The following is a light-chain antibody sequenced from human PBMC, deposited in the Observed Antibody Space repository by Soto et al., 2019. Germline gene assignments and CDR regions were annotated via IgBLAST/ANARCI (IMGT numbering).Light chain of an antibody. CDR1: QTIKSTS. V-gene: IGKV3-20*01. Sequence: EIVVTQSPCTLSLSPGERATLSCRARQTIKSTSLAWYQQRPGQAHRLLIYGASSRATGIPDKLSGSGYGTDFTLTISRLEPEDSAVYYCQQYGSSPRTFGQGNKVEI. J-gene: IGKJ1*01. CDR3: QQYGSSPRT. CDR2: GAS.